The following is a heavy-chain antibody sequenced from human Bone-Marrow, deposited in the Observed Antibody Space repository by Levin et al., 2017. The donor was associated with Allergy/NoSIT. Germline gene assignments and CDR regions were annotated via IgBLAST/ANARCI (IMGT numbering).Heavy chain of an antibody. Sequence: GESLKISCAASGFTFSSYAMHWVRQAPGKGLEWVAVISYDGSNKYYADSVKGRFTISRDNSKNTLYLQMNSLRAEDTAVYYCARDLAYRVPAAISYYYGMDVWGQGTTVTVSS. CDR2: ISYDGSNK. D-gene: IGHD2-2*02. J-gene: IGHJ6*02. V-gene: IGHV3-30*04. CDR3: ARDLAYRVPAAISYYYGMDV. CDR1: GFTFSSYA.